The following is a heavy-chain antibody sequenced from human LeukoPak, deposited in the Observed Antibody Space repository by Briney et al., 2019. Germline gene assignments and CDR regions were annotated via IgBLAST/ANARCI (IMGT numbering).Heavy chain of an antibody. CDR1: GGSFSGYY. J-gene: IGHJ4*02. V-gene: IGHV4-34*01. CDR3: AGTPGYYDSSGYSLNFDY. Sequence: PSETLSLTCAVYGGSFSGYYWSWIRQPPGKGLEWIGEINHSGSTNYNPSLKSRVTISVDTSKNQFSLKLSSVTAADTAVYYCAGTPGYYDSSGYSLNFDYWGQGTLVTVSS. D-gene: IGHD3-22*01. CDR2: INHSGST.